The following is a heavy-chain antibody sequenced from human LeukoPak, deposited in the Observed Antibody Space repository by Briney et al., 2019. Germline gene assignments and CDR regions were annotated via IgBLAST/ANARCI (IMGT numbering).Heavy chain of an antibody. CDR2: ISWNSGSI. D-gene: IGHD2-15*01. Sequence: PGRSLLLSCAASGFTFDDYAMHWVRQAPGKGLEWVSGISWNSGSICYADSVKGRFTISRDNAKNSLYLQMNSLRAEDMALYYCAKSSDCSGGSCTNYFDYWGQGTLVTVSS. CDR1: GFTFDDYA. J-gene: IGHJ4*02. V-gene: IGHV3-9*03. CDR3: AKSSDCSGGSCTNYFDY.